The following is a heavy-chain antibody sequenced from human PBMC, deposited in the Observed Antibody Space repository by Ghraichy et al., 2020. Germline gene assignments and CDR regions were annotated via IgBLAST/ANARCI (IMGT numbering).Heavy chain of an antibody. CDR1: GFHFTNYY. J-gene: IGHJ6*02. V-gene: IGHV1-46*01. Sequence: ASVKVSCKASGFHFTNYYKNWERQAPGLGLEWMGMINPTGGATTSAQNFQGRVSMTRDTSTSTVYMELSSLRSDDTAVYFCARVLRGGYSYAMDVWGRGTTVTVSS. CDR3: ARVLRGGYSYAMDV. D-gene: IGHD2-21*02. CDR2: INPTGGAT.